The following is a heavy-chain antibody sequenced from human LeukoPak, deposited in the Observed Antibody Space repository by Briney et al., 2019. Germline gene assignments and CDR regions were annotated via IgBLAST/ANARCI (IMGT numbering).Heavy chain of an antibody. J-gene: IGHJ5*02. CDR3: AREYYDFWSGLGQNWFDP. CDR1: GYTFTGYH. D-gene: IGHD3-3*01. Sequence: GASVKVSCKASGYTFTGYHMHWVRQAPGRGLEWMGWINPNSGSTNYAQKFQGRVTMTRDTSISTPYMELSRLRSDDTAVYYCAREYYDFWSGLGQNWFDPWGQGTLVTVSS. V-gene: IGHV1-2*02. CDR2: INPNSGST.